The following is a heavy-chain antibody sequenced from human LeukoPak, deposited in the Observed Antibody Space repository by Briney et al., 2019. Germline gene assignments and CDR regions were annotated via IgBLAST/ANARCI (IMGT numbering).Heavy chain of an antibody. CDR3: TTDQPNSSFGLRDYYFDY. CDR2: FDPEDGET. V-gene: IGHV1-24*01. J-gene: IGHJ4*02. D-gene: IGHD6-6*01. CDR1: GYTLTELS. Sequence: ASVKVSCKVSGYTLTELSMHWVRQAPGKGLEWMGGFDPEDGETIYAQKFQGRVTMTEDTSTDTAYMELSSLRSEDTAVYYCTTDQPNSSFGLRDYYFDYWGQGTLVTVSS.